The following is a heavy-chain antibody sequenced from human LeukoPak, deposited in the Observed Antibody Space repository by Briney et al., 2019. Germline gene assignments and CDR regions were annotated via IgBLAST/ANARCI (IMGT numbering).Heavy chain of an antibody. Sequence: PGRSLRLSCAASGFTFSSYAMHWVRQAPGKGLEGVAVISYDGSNKYYADSVKGRFTISRDNSKNTLYLQMNSLRAEDTAVYYCARESRPIVVVVAATSIYFDYWGQGTLVTVSS. CDR2: ISYDGSNK. D-gene: IGHD2-15*01. CDR1: GFTFSSYA. CDR3: ARESRPIVVVVAATSIYFDY. J-gene: IGHJ4*02. V-gene: IGHV3-30-3*01.